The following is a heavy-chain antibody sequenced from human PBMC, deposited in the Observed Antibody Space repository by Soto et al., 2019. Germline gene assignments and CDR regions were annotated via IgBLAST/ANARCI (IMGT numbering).Heavy chain of an antibody. CDR3: ARLSAAWFDP. Sequence: SETLSLTCTVSGSSVSSGSYHWGWIRQPPGKGLEWIGYIYHSGSTNYNPSLKSRVTISVDTSKNQFSLSLTSVTAADTAVYYCARLSAAWFDPWGQGTLVTVSS. J-gene: IGHJ5*02. D-gene: IGHD6-19*01. CDR1: GSSVSSGSYH. V-gene: IGHV4-61*01. CDR2: IYHSGST.